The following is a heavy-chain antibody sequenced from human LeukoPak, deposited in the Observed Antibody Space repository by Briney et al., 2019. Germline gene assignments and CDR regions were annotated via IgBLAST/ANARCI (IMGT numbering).Heavy chain of an antibody. D-gene: IGHD3-22*01. CDR3: AKRLGYYDSSEGYFDY. V-gene: IGHV3-74*01. Sequence: GGSLRLSCAASGFTFSTYCIHWVRQAPGKGLVWVSRINNDGSSTNYADSVKGRFTISRDNAKSTVSLQMNSLRAEDTAVYYCAKRLGYYDSSEGYFDYWGQGTLVTVSS. CDR1: GFTFSTYC. J-gene: IGHJ4*02. CDR2: INNDGSST.